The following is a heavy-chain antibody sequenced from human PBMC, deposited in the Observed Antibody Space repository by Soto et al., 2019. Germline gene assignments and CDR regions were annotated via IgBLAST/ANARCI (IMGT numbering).Heavy chain of an antibody. D-gene: IGHD3-10*01. CDR2: ISGSGGST. CDR3: AKERQPYYYGSGSYLDY. CDR1: GFTFSSYA. J-gene: IGHJ4*02. Sequence: GGSMRLSCAASGFTFSSYAMSWVRQAPGKGMEWVSAISGSGGSTYYADSVKGRFTISRDNSKNTLYLQMNSLRAEDTAVYYCAKERQPYYYGSGSYLDYWGQGTLVTVSS. V-gene: IGHV3-23*01.